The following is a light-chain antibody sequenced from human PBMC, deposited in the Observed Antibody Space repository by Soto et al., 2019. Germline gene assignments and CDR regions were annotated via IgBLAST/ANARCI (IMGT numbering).Light chain of an antibody. Sequence: DIVMTQSPDSLAVSLGERATINCKSSQSVLYSSNNKNYLAWYQQKPRQPPKLLVYWASTRESGVPDRFSGSGSGTDFTLTISSLQAEDVAIYYCQQHYSTPYTFGQGTKVEIK. V-gene: IGKV4-1*01. CDR1: QSVLYSSNNKNY. CDR2: WAS. CDR3: QQHYSTPYT. J-gene: IGKJ2*01.